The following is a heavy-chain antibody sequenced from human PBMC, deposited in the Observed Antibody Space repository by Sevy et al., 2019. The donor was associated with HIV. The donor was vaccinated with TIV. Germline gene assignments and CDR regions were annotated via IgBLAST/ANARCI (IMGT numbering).Heavy chain of an antibody. J-gene: IGHJ3*02. Sequence: ASVKVSCRTSGYTFTGYYIHWVRQAPGQGLEWMGWINPNSGGTNYALKFQGRVTMTTDTSISTAYMELSKLRSDDMAVYYCARGGGWWEPEDAIHIWGQGTMVTVSS. CDR3: ARGGGWWEPEDAIHI. V-gene: IGHV1-2*02. D-gene: IGHD2-15*01. CDR2: INPNSGGT. CDR1: GYTFTGYY.